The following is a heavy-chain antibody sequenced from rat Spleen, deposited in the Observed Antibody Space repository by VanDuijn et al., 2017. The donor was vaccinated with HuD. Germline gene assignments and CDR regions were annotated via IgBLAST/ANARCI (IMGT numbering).Heavy chain of an antibody. D-gene: IGHD1-12*02. J-gene: IGHJ3*01. CDR2: ITNTGGST. CDR3: TRGYDGTYYYVNWFAY. Sequence: EVQLVESGGGLGQPGNSLKLSCAPSGFTFSDYYMAWVRQVPGKGLEWVASITNTGGSTYYPDSVKGRFTISRDNAKSTLYLQMNSLRSEDTATYYCTRGYDGTYYYVNWFAYWGQGTLVTVSS. V-gene: IGHV5S23*01. CDR1: GFTFSDYY.